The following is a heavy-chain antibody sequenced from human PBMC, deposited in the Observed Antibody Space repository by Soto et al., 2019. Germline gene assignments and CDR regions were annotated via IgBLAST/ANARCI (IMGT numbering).Heavy chain of an antibody. V-gene: IGHV3-33*01. CDR1: GFTFSSYG. Sequence: GGSLRLSCAASGFTFSSYGMHWVRQAPGKGLEWVAVIWYDGSNKYYADSVKGRFTISRDNSKNTLYLQMNSLRAEDTAVYYCAREDGHYYYGMDVWGQGTTVTVSS. CDR3: AREDGHYYYGMDV. CDR2: IWYDGSNK. J-gene: IGHJ6*02.